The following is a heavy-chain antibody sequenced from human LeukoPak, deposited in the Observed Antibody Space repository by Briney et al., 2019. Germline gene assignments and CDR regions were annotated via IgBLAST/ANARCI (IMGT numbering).Heavy chain of an antibody. V-gene: IGHV3-7*01. CDR1: GFTFSSYW. CDR2: IKLDGSEK. D-gene: IGHD2-21*02. CDR3: ARDWNGDCRCFSC. Sequence: GGSLRLSCAASGFTFSSYWMSWVRQAPGKGLEWVANIKLDGSEKYYVDSVEGRFSISRDNAKNSLYLQMNSLRAEDTAVYYCARDWNGDCRCFSCWGQGTPVTVSS. J-gene: IGHJ4*02.